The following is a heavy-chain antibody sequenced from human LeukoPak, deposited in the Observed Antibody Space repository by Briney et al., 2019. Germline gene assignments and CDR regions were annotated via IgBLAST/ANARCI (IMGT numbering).Heavy chain of an antibody. CDR1: GYSISSGYY. CDR3: ARTTTTERITMIVVVPGFDY. D-gene: IGHD3-22*01. J-gene: IGHJ4*02. CDR2: IYHSGST. V-gene: IGHV4-38-2*02. Sequence: PSETLSLTCTVSGYSISSGYYWGWIRQPPRKGLEWIGSIYHSGSTYYNTSLKSRVTISVDTSKNQFSLKLSSVTAADTAVYYCARTTTTERITMIVVVPGFDYWGQGTLVTVSS.